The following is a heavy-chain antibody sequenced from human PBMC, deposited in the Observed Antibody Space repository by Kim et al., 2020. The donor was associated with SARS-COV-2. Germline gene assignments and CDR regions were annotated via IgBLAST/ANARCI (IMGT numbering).Heavy chain of an antibody. J-gene: IGHJ6*03. D-gene: IGHD5-18*01. CDR1: GGSIRNYY. Sequence: SETLSLTCIVSGGSIRNYYWSWIRQPPRKGLEWIGYIYYTGSTNYNPSIKSRVAMSIDTSNNQFSLGLSSVTAADTAVYYCARLNRGTAMVSYFYYMDVWGKGSSVTVSS. V-gene: IGHV4-59*01. CDR2: IYYTGST. CDR3: ARLNRGTAMVSYFYYMDV.